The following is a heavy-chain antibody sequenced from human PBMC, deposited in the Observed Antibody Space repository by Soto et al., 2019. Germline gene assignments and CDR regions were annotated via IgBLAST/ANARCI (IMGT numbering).Heavy chain of an antibody. Sequence: GGSLRLSCAAAGFNVSDNYMGWVRQAPGKGLEWVSSFFTGGSTDYADSVKGRFTISRDDSKNTVYLQTNSLRAEDTAVYFCVRERRGLGIGFDHWGQGTLVTVSS. CDR3: VRERRGLGIGFDH. CDR2: FFTGGST. J-gene: IGHJ4*02. CDR1: GFNVSDNY. D-gene: IGHD6-19*01. V-gene: IGHV3-53*01.